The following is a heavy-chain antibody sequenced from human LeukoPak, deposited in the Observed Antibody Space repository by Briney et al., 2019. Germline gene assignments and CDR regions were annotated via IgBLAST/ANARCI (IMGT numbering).Heavy chain of an antibody. D-gene: IGHD4-17*01. V-gene: IGHV4-59*01. CDR3: AREMDDYGDYLRLGWFDP. CDR2: IYYSGST. J-gene: IGHJ5*02. Sequence: ETLSLTCTVSGGSISSYYWSWIRQPPGKGLEWIGYIYYSGSTNYNPSLKSRVTISVDTSKNQFSLKLSSVTAADTAVYYCAREMDDYGDYLRLGWFDPWGQGALFSVSS. CDR1: GGSISSYY.